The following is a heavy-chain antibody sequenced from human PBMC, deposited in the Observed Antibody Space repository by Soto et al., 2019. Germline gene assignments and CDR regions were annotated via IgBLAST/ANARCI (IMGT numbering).Heavy chain of an antibody. Sequence: SETLSLTCTVSGGSISSGGYYWSWIRQHPGKGLEWIGYIYYSGSTYYNPSLKSRVTISVDTSKNQFSLKLSSVTAADTAVYYCARGRPGQYYDILTGYYTIFYFDYWGQGTLVTVSS. J-gene: IGHJ4*02. V-gene: IGHV4-31*03. CDR3: ARGRPGQYYDILTGYYTIFYFDY. CDR1: GGSISSGGYY. CDR2: IYYSGST. D-gene: IGHD3-9*01.